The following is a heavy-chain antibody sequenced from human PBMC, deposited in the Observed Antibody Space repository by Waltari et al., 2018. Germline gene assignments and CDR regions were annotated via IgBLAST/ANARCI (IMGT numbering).Heavy chain of an antibody. CDR1: GFTFSSYA. D-gene: IGHD3-22*01. CDR2: ISGSGVST. Sequence: EVQLLESGGGLVQPGGSLRLSCAASGFTFSSYAMSWVRQAPGKGLEWVSAISGSGVSTYSADSVKGRLTISRDNSKNTLYLQMNSLRAEDTAVYYCANPYDDSSGLTGGRDYWGQGTLVTVSS. CDR3: ANPYDDSSGLTGGRDY. V-gene: IGHV3-23*01. J-gene: IGHJ4*02.